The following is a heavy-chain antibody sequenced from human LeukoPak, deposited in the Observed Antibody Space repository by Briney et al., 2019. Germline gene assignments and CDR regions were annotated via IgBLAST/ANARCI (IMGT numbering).Heavy chain of an antibody. D-gene: IGHD3-22*01. J-gene: IGHJ4*02. Sequence: PSETLSLTCTVSGGSISSYYWSWIRQPPGKGLEWIGYIYTSGSTNYNPSLKSRVTISVDTSKNQFSLKLSSVTAADTAVYYCARRGRRGDYYDSSGYYYPDWGQGTLVTVSS. CDR1: GGSISSYY. CDR2: IYTSGST. CDR3: ARRGRRGDYYDSSGYYYPD. V-gene: IGHV4-4*09.